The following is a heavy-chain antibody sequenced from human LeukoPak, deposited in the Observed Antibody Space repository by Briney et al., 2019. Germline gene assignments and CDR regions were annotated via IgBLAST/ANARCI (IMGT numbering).Heavy chain of an antibody. D-gene: IGHD1-26*01. CDR2: ISDDSNYI. Sequence: GGSLRLSCAASGFTFSTYSGNWIRQAPGKGLEWVSSISDDSNYIFYADSVKGRFTISRDNAKNSLYLQMSSLTAEDSAVYYCASRRGSNQPFDYWGQGTLVTVSS. CDR3: ASRRGSNQPFDY. CDR1: GFTFSTYS. J-gene: IGHJ4*02. V-gene: IGHV3-21*01.